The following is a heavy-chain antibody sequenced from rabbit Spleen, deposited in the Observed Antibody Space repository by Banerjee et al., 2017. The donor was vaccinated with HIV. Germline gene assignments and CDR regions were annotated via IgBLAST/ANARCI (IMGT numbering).Heavy chain of an antibody. CDR2: IDPVFGIT. Sequence: QEHLVESGGGLVQPGGSLKLSCKASRFDFNSGGVSWVRQAPGKGLEWIGYIDPVFGITYYANWVNGRFSISRENAQNTVFLQMTSLTAADTATYFCARDGAGGTYFDLWGPGTLVTVS. V-gene: IGHV1S47*01. CDR3: ARDGAGGTYFDL. D-gene: IGHD8-1*01. J-gene: IGHJ4*01. CDR1: RFDFNSGG.